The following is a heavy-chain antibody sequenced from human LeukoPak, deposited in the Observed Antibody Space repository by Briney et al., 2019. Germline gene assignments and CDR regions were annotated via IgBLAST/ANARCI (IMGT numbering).Heavy chain of an antibody. Sequence: ASVKVSCKASGYTFTSYDINWVRQATGQGLEWMGWMNPNSGNTGYAQKFQGRVTITRNTSISTAYMGLSSLRSEDTAVYYCARGYMVRGVIPPYYYMDVWGKGTTVTVSS. V-gene: IGHV1-8*03. CDR2: MNPNSGNT. J-gene: IGHJ6*03. CDR3: ARGYMVRGVIPPYYYMDV. CDR1: GYTFTSYD. D-gene: IGHD3-10*01.